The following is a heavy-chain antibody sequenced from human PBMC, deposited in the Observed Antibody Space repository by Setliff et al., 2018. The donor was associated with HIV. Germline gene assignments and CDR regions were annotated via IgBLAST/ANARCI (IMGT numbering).Heavy chain of an antibody. CDR1: GFTFEDYG. V-gene: IGHV3-23*01. Sequence: GGSLRLSCAVSGFTFEDYGMSWVRQAPGKGLEWVSAISGSGGSTYYADSVKGRFTISRDKSKNTVYLQMYSLRAEDTALYYCAKDRVGYCSSISCPGGFDYWGQGTLVTVSS. D-gene: IGHD2-2*01. CDR2: ISGSGGST. CDR3: AKDRVGYCSSISCPGGFDY. J-gene: IGHJ4*02.